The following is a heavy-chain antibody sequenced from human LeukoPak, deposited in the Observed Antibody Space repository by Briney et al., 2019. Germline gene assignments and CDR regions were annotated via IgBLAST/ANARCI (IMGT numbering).Heavy chain of an antibody. D-gene: IGHD2/OR15-2a*01. Sequence: GGSLRLSCAASGFTFSSNSMHWVRQAPGKGLEWVALIWYDGSNKYYADSVKGRFTISRDNSKHTLYLQMNSLRAEDTGVYYCARLHEIYLIDYWGQGTLVTVSS. CDR3: ARLHEIYLIDY. CDR1: GFTFSSNS. V-gene: IGHV3-33*01. J-gene: IGHJ4*02. CDR2: IWYDGSNK.